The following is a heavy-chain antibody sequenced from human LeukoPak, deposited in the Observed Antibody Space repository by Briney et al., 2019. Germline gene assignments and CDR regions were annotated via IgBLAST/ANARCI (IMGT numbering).Heavy chain of an antibody. CDR2: ITPFNGST. CDR3: ARSEGTGDAFDI. V-gene: IGHV1-45*02. J-gene: IGHJ3*02. D-gene: IGHD1/OR15-1a*01. Sequence: ASVKVSCKASGYTFTYRYLHWVRQAPGQALEWMGWITPFNGSTNYAQKFQDRVTITRDRSMSTAYMELSSLRSEDTAMYYCARSEGTGDAFDIWGQGTMVTVSS. CDR1: GYTFTYRY.